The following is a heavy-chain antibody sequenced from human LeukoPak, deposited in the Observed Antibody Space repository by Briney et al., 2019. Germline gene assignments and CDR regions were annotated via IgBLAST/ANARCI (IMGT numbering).Heavy chain of an antibody. CDR2: ISGDGGST. V-gene: IGHV3-43*02. Sequence: GGSLRLSCAAPGFMFPDYAIHWVRQAPGKGLEWVSLISGDGGSTFYADSVKGRFTISRDNSKNSLYLQMNSLRSDDTALYYCAGESESSGWYDYWGQGTLVTVSS. CDR1: GFMFPDYA. CDR3: AGESESSGWYDY. J-gene: IGHJ4*02. D-gene: IGHD6-19*01.